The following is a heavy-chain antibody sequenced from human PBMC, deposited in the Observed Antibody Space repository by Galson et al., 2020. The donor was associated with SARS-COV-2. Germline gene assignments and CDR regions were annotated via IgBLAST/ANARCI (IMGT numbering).Heavy chain of an antibody. CDR1: GLSFMTFR. Sequence: GGSLRLSCAASGLSFMTFRVNWVRQAPGKGLEWVSTISYTGDYVYYADSVKGRFTISRDNAKKSVYLQMNGLRVEDTAIYFCARDPDNPYFDSWGLGTLVTVSS. V-gene: IGHV3-21*01. CDR2: ISYTGDYV. CDR3: ARDPDNPYFDS. J-gene: IGHJ4*02. D-gene: IGHD3-9*01.